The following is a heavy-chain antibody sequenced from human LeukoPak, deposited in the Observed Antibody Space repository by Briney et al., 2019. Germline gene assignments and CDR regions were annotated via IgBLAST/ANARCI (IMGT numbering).Heavy chain of an antibody. J-gene: IGHJ4*02. CDR1: GGSVSSGSYY. CDR3: ARAGYYDSSGYYYLLLFDY. Sequence: SETLSLTCTVSGGSVSSGSYYWSWIRQPPGKGLEWIGYIYYSGRTNYNPSLKSRVTISVDTSKNQFSLKLSSVTAADTAVYYCARAGYYDSSGYYYLLLFDYWGQGTLVTVSS. CDR2: IYYSGRT. D-gene: IGHD3-22*01. V-gene: IGHV4-61*01.